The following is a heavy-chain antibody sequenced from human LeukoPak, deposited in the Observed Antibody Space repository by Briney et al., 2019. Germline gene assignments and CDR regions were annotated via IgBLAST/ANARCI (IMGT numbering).Heavy chain of an antibody. Sequence: PSETLSLTCAVYGGSLSGYYWSWIRQPPGKRLEWIVEINHSGSTNYNPSLKSRVTISVDTSKNQFSLKLSSVTAADTAVYYCARVGTTVTTMYYFDYWGQGTLVTVSS. V-gene: IGHV4-34*01. CDR2: INHSGST. CDR3: ARVGTTVTTMYYFDY. D-gene: IGHD4-11*01. J-gene: IGHJ4*02. CDR1: GGSLSGYY.